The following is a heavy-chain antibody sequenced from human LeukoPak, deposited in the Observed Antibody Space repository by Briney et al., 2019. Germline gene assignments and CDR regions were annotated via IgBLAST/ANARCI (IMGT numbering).Heavy chain of an antibody. CDR2: ITSSNYI. J-gene: IGHJ4*02. Sequence: PEGSLRLSCAASGFTFSSYSMNWVRQAPGKGLEWVSSITSSNYIYYADSLKGRFTISRDNAKNSLYLQMNSLRAEDTAVYYCARVGLWHYPVDSWGQGTLVTVSS. D-gene: IGHD1-7*01. CDR3: ARVGLWHYPVDS. CDR1: GFTFSSYS. V-gene: IGHV3-21*01.